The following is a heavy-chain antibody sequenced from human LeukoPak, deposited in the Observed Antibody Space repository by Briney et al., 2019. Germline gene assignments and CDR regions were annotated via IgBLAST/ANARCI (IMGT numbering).Heavy chain of an antibody. CDR2: ISGRGGST. CDR3: AKDHHRWGSPYFDY. J-gene: IGHJ4*02. D-gene: IGHD7-27*01. CDR1: GFTFSSYA. Sequence: GGSLRLSCAASGFTFSSYAMSWVRQAPGKGLEWVSAISGRGGSTYYADSVKGRFTISRDNSKNTLYLQMNSLRAEDTAVYYCAKDHHRWGSPYFDYWGQGTLVTVSS. V-gene: IGHV3-23*01.